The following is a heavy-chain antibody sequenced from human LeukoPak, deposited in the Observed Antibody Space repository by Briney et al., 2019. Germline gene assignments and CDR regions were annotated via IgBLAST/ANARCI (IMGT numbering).Heavy chain of an antibody. Sequence: SETLSLTCTVSGGSISSYYWSWIRQPPGKGLEWIGYIYYSGSTNYNPSLKSRVTISVETSKNEFSLKLRSVTAADTAVYYCARAPISIADYYMDVWGKGTTVTVSS. V-gene: IGHV4-59*01. J-gene: IGHJ6*03. CDR2: IYYSGST. D-gene: IGHD6-13*01. CDR3: ARAPISIADYYMDV. CDR1: GGSISSYY.